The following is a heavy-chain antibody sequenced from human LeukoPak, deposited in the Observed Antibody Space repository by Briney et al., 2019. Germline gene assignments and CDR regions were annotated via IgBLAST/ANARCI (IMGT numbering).Heavy chain of an antibody. CDR3: ARGVGYSYGNFDY. Sequence: SETLSLTCAVYGGPFSGYYWSWIRQPPGKGLEWIGEINHSGSTNYNPSLKSRVTISVDTSKNQFSLKLSSVTAADTAVYYCARGVGYSYGNFDYWGQGTLVTVSS. CDR2: INHSGST. J-gene: IGHJ4*02. CDR1: GGPFSGYY. V-gene: IGHV4-34*01. D-gene: IGHD5-18*01.